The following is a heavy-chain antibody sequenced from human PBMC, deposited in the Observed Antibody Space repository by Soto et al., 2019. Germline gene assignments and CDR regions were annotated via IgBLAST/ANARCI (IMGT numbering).Heavy chain of an antibody. D-gene: IGHD2-15*01. CDR1: GGTFSSYA. Sequence: GASVKVSCKASGGTFSSYAISWVRQAPGQGLEWMGGIIPIFGTANYAQKFQGRVTITADESTSTAYMELSSLRSEDTAVYYCARYCSGGSCYSDNWFDPWGQGTLVTVS. J-gene: IGHJ5*02. V-gene: IGHV1-69*13. CDR3: ARYCSGGSCYSDNWFDP. CDR2: IIPIFGTA.